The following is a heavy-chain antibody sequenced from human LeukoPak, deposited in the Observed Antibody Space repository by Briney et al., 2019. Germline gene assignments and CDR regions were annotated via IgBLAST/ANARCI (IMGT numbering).Heavy chain of an antibody. CDR1: GFTFSNYA. V-gene: IGHV3-23*01. CDR3: AKDARRTSGWYFFDY. CDR2: ISGRTNNT. D-gene: IGHD6-19*01. Sequence: GGSLRLSCAASGFTFSNYAMSWVRQAPGKGLEWVSAISGRTNNTYYADSVKGHFTISRDKSNNTLFLQMNSLRAEDTAVYFCAKDARRTSGWYFFDYWGQGTLVTVSS. J-gene: IGHJ4*02.